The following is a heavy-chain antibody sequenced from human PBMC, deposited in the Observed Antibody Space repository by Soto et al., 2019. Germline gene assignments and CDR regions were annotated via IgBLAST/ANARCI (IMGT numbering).Heavy chain of an antibody. J-gene: IGHJ4*02. Sequence: CTVSGGSLSSYYWSWIRQPPGEGLEWIGQIFDSGTTYNNTSLRSQFAISLDTSKDHFSLTLSSLTAADSAVYYCARGPSGDKVHYWGQGALVTVSS. CDR3: ARGPSGDKVHY. V-gene: IGHV4-30-4*01. CDR2: IFDSGTT. D-gene: IGHD7-27*01. CDR1: GGSLSSYY.